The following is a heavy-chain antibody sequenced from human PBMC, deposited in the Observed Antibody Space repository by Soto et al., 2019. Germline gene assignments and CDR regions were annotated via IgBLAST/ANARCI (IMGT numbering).Heavy chain of an antibody. V-gene: IGHV3-23*01. J-gene: IGHJ4*02. CDR1: GFTFSSYA. CDR2: ISGSGGST. CDR3: ARGVEQLVTLLDY. D-gene: IGHD6-6*01. Sequence: EVQLLESGGGLVQPGGSLRLSCAAYGFTFSSYAMSWVRQAPGKGLEWVSAISGSGGSTYYADSVKGRFTISRDNSKNTLYLQMNSLRAEDTAVYYCARGVEQLVTLLDYWGQGTLVTVSS.